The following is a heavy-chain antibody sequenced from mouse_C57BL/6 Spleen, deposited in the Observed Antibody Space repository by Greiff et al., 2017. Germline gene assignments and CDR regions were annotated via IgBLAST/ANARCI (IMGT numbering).Heavy chain of an antibody. CDR2: ILCDGRT. D-gene: IGHD2-12*01. V-gene: IGHV2-3*01. CDR3: AKGEDSYRSFAY. CDR1: GFSFTSYG. J-gene: IGHJ3*01. Sequence: VQGVESGPGLVAPSQSLSIPCTVTGFSFTSYGVSWVRQPPGKGLAWLGVILCDGRTNYHSALISRLSLSKDNSKTHVFLKLNSLQTDDTATYDGAKGEDSYRSFAYWGQGTLVTVSA.